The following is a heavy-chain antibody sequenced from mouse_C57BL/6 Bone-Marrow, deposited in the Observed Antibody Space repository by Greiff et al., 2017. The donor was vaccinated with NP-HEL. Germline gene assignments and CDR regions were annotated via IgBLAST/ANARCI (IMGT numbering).Heavy chain of an antibody. CDR1: DSEVFPIAY. V-gene: IGHV15-2*01. D-gene: IGHD1-1*01. CDR2: ILPSIGRT. J-gene: IGHJ1*03. CDR3: ARKDYGSSSSYWYFDV. Sequence: QVQLQQSGSELRSPGSSVKLSCKDFDSEVFPIAYMSWVRQKPVHGFEWIGGILPSIGRTIYGEKFEDKATLDADTLSNTAYLELNSLTSEDSAIYYCARKDYGSSSSYWYFDVWGTGTTVTVSS.